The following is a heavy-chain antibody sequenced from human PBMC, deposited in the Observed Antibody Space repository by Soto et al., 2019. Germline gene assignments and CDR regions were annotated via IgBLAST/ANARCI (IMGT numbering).Heavy chain of an antibody. V-gene: IGHV1-2*02. CDR1: GYTFTGYY. CDR3: AREGELGIQEGDSRDWYFDL. D-gene: IGHD7-27*01. CDR2: INPNSGGT. J-gene: IGHJ2*01. Sequence: VSVKVSCKASGYTFTGYYMHWVRQAPGQGLEWMGWINPNSGGTNYAQKFQGRVTMTRDTSISTAYMELSRLRSDDTAVYYCAREGELGIQEGDSRDWYFDLWGRGTLVTVSS.